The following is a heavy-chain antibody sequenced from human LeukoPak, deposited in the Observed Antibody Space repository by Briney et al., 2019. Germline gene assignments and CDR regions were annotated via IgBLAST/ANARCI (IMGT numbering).Heavy chain of an antibody. CDR1: GLTFSSFS. D-gene: IGHD3-22*01. Sequence: GGSLRLAWAASGLTFSSFSMNWVRQAAGKGVEWVSSISSSSSYIYYADSVKGRFTISRDNAKNSPYLQMNSLRAEDTAVYYCAREDNSGYYYFDYWGQGTLVTVSS. CDR2: ISSSSSYI. V-gene: IGHV3-21*01. CDR3: AREDNSGYYYFDY. J-gene: IGHJ4*02.